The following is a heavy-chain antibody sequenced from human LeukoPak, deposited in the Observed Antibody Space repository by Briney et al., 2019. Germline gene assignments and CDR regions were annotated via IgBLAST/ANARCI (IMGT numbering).Heavy chain of an antibody. D-gene: IGHD5-12*01. CDR1: GFTVSSNY. CDR2: IYGGGNI. V-gene: IGHV3-53*01. J-gene: IGHJ4*02. Sequence: GGSLRLSCAASGFTVSSNYMNWVRQAPGKGLEWVSVIYGGGNIYYAGAVKGRFTISRHNSKNTLYLQMNSLRAEDTAVYYCARGAGYDYPYHFDYWGQGTLVTVSS. CDR3: ARGAGYDYPYHFDY.